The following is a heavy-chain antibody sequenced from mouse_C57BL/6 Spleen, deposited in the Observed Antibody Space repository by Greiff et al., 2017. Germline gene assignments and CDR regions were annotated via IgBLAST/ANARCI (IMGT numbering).Heavy chain of an antibody. D-gene: IGHD1-1*01. CDR3: ARVDPYDFDY. V-gene: IGHV5-4*01. CDR1: GFTFSSYA. CDR2: ISDGGSYT. Sequence: EVQGVESGGGLVKPGGSLKLSCAASGFTFSSYAMSWVRQTPGKRLEWVATISDGGSYTYYPNNVKGRFTISRDNATNNLYLQMSHLKAEDTAMYYCARVDPYDFDYWGQGTTLTVSS. J-gene: IGHJ2*01.